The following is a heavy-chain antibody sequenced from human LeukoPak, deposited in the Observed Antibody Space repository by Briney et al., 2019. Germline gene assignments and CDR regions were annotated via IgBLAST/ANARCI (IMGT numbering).Heavy chain of an antibody. CDR1: GYTFTSYA. V-gene: IGHV1-3*01. J-gene: IGHJ5*02. CDR3: VRQAAAGTGWFDP. Sequence: ASVKVSCKASGYTFTSYAMHWVRQAPGQRLEWMGWINAGNGNTKYSQKFQGRVTTTRDTSASTAYMELSSLRSEDTAVYYCVRQAAAGTGWFDPWGQGTLVTVSS. CDR2: INAGNGNT. D-gene: IGHD6-13*01.